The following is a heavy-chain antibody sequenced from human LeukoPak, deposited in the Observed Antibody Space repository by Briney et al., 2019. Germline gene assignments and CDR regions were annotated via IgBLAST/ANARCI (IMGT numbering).Heavy chain of an antibody. V-gene: IGHV4-34*01. Sequence: SETLSLTCAVYGGSFSGYYWSWIRQPPGKGLEWIGEINHSGSTNYNPSLKSRVTISVATSKNQFSLKLSSVTAADTAVYYCARYIAAHQNWFDPWGQGTLVTVSS. CDR2: INHSGST. CDR1: GGSFSGYY. CDR3: ARYIAAHQNWFDP. D-gene: IGHD6-6*01. J-gene: IGHJ5*02.